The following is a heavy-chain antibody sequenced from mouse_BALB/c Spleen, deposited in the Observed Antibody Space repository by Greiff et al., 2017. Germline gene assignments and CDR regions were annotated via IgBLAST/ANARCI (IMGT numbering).Heavy chain of an antibody. D-gene: IGHD1-2*01. Sequence: EVQLQQSGAELVKPGASVKLSCTASGFNIKDTYMHWVKQRPEQGLEWIGRLDPANGNTKYDPKFQGKATITADTSSNTAYLQLSSLTSEDTAVYYCASYYGPYYYAMDYWGQGTSVTVSS. J-gene: IGHJ4*01. CDR2: LDPANGNT. V-gene: IGHV14-3*02. CDR1: GFNIKDTY. CDR3: ASYYGPYYYAMDY.